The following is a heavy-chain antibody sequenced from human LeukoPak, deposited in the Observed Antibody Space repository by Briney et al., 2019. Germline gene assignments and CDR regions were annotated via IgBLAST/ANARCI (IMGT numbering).Heavy chain of an antibody. J-gene: IGHJ4*02. CDR3: TREGGAFSPFGF. CDR2: VHLSGAT. Sequence: TPSETLSLTCAVSGGSITTTNWWSWVRQPPGKGLEWIGEVHLSGATNYNPSLESRVSMSIDKSKNHLSLEVTSVTAADTAIYYCTREGGAFSPFGFWGQGTLLTVSS. V-gene: IGHV4-4*02. CDR1: GGSITTTNW. D-gene: IGHD1-26*01.